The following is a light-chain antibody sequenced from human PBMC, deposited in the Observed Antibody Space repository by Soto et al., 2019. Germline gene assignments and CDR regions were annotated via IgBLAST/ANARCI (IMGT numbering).Light chain of an antibody. Sequence: QSALTQPASVSGSPGQSITISCTGTSSDIGFYNFVSWYQQSPGRAPTLMIYEVTNRPSGVSIRFSGSKSGNTASLTISGLQVEDEAHYYCSSYTNSRTRVFGTVTKVTVL. CDR1: SSDIGFYNF. J-gene: IGLJ1*01. CDR2: EVT. CDR3: SSYTNSRTRV. V-gene: IGLV2-14*01.